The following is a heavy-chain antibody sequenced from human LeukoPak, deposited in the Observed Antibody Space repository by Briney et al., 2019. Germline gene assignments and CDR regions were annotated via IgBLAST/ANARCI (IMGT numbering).Heavy chain of an antibody. Sequence: SVKVSCKASGDSFNNYIITWVRQAPGQGLEWMGGVMPLFNTPNYAQKFQGRISITTDASTHTSYLELRSLRSEDTAVYSCARVDRHHFYMDVWGKGTTVTVSS. CDR2: VMPLFNTP. CDR1: GDSFNNYI. CDR3: ARVDRHHFYMDV. J-gene: IGHJ6*03. V-gene: IGHV1-69*05. D-gene: IGHD1-14*01.